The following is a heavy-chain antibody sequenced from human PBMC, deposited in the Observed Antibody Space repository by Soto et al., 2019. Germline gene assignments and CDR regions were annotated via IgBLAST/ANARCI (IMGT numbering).Heavy chain of an antibody. CDR3: ARVVPGAEAWFGP. CDR2: ISLYSDGT. J-gene: IGHJ5*02. Sequence: GASVKVSCKTSGYTFSNYGITWVRQAPGQPLEWLGWISLYSDGTNYAQKFQGRVSMTTDTSTTTAYMELRSLRSDDTAVYYWARVVPGAEAWFGPWGQGTVVTSPQ. CDR1: GYTFSNYG. D-gene: IGHD2-2*01. V-gene: IGHV1-18*01.